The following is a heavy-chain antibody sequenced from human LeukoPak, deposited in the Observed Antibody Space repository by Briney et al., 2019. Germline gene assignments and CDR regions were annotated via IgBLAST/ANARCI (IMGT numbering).Heavy chain of an antibody. CDR2: LNWDSRSM. CDR3: ARNPVADYYFDS. V-gene: IGHV3-9*01. CDR1: GVNFDDYA. D-gene: IGHD6-19*01. J-gene: IGHJ4*02. Sequence: GGSLRLSCAASGVNFDDYAMHWVRQSPGTGLEWVAGLNWDSRSMAYADSVRGRFTISRDNAKNSLYLQMNSLRADDTAVYYCARNPVADYYFDSWGQGTLVTVSS.